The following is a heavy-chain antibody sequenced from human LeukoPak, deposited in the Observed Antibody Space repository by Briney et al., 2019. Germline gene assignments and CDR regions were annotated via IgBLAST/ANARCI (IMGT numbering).Heavy chain of an antibody. J-gene: IGHJ4*02. D-gene: IGHD3-22*01. CDR3: AREEGYYDSSGLDY. CDR1: GGSISSYY. V-gene: IGHV4-59*12. Sequence: SETLSLTCTVSGGSISSYYWSWIRQPPGKGLEWIGYIYYSGSTYYNPSLKSRVTISVDTSKNQFSLKLSSVTAADTAVYYCAREEGYYDSSGLDYWGQGTLVTVSS. CDR2: IYYSGST.